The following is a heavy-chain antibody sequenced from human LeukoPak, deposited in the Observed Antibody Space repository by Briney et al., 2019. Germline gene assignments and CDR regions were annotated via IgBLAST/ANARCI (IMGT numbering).Heavy chain of an antibody. D-gene: IGHD1-26*01. CDR1: TFSFRNFA. CDR3: ARKKWEPTSNDAFDI. CDR2: ISDSGHRT. Sequence: GGSLRLSCAASTFSFRNFAMSWVRLAPGKGLEWVSGISDSGHRTDYADSVEGRFTISRDNSKNTLYLQMDSLRAEDTALYYCARKKWEPTSNDAFDIWGQGTMVTVSS. J-gene: IGHJ3*02. V-gene: IGHV3-23*01.